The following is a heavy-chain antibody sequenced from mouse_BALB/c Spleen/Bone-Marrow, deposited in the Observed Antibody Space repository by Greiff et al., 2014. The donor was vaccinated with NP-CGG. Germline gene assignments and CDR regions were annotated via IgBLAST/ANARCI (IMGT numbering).Heavy chain of an antibody. J-gene: IGHJ1*01. D-gene: IGHD1-1*01. Sequence: LQESGAELVKPRASVRLSCKTSGYTFTNYWMHWVKQRPGQGLEWIGDINPSNGRATYSEKFKSKATLTVDKSSSTAYMQLSSLTSEDSAVYYCARYYNYYFDVWGAGTTVTVSS. CDR1: GYTFTNYW. V-gene: IGHV1S81*02. CDR2: INPSNGRA. CDR3: ARYYNYYFDV.